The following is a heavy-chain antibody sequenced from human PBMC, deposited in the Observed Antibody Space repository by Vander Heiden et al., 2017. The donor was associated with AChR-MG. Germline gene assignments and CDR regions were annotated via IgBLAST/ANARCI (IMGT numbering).Heavy chain of an antibody. V-gene: IGHV4-34*01. CDR1: GGSFSGYY. J-gene: IGHJ3*02. Sequence: QVQLQQWGAGLLKPSETLSLTCAVYGGSFSGYYWSWIRQPPGKGLEWIGEINHSGSTNYNPSLKSRVTISVDTSKNQFSLKLSSVTAADTAVYYCARGPKTPRYCSGGSCYSAAFDIWGQGTMVTVSS. D-gene: IGHD2-15*01. CDR3: ARGPKTPRYCSGGSCYSAAFDI. CDR2: INHSGST.